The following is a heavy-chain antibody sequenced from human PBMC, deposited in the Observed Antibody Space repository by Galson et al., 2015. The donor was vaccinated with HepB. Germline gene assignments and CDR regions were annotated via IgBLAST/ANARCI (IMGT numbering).Heavy chain of an antibody. Sequence: SLRLSCAASGFTFSSYAMNWVRQAPGKGLEWVSAISGSGGSTYYADSVKGRFTISRDNSKNTLYLQMNSLRAEDTAVYYCAKDSNMVRGATPDYWGQGTLVTVSS. CDR2: ISGSGGST. V-gene: IGHV3-23*01. CDR1: GFTFSSYA. D-gene: IGHD3-10*01. J-gene: IGHJ4*02. CDR3: AKDSNMVRGATPDY.